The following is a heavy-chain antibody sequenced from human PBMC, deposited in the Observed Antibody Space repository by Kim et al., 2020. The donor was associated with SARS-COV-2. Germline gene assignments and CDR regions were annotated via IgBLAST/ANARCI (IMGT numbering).Heavy chain of an antibody. D-gene: IGHD3-22*01. V-gene: IGHV1-2*02. CDR1: GYTFSDYY. CDR2: INPKIGAT. J-gene: IGHJ4*02. Sequence: ASVKVSCKASGYTFSDYYMHWVRQAPGQGLEWMGWINPKIGATNYAQKFQGRVTMTRDTSTSTDYMELSSLRSDDTAVYYCARKSYYESSGYYGWGQGTL. CDR3: ARKSYYESSGYYG.